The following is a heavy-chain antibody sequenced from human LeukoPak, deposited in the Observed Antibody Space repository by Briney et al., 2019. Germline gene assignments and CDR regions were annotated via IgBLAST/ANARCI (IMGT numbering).Heavy chain of an antibody. Sequence: GGSLRLSCAASGFTFSSNGMHWVRQAPGKGLEWVAFISYDGSTKYCADSVRGRFTISRDNSKNTLYLQMNSLRAEDTTVYYCAKDLSTKWSLDYWGQGTLVTVSS. CDR1: GFTFSSNG. D-gene: IGHD2-2*01. CDR3: AKDLSTKWSLDY. J-gene: IGHJ4*02. CDR2: ISYDGSTK. V-gene: IGHV3-30*18.